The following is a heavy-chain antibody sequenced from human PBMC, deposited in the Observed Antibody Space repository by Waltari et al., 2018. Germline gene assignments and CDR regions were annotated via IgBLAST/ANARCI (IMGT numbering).Heavy chain of an antibody. CDR1: GGSISSSSYY. Sequence: QQQLQESGPGLVKPSETLSLTCTVSGGSISSSSYYWGWIRQPPGKGLEWIGSIYYSGSTYYNPSLKSRVTISVDTSKNQFSLKLSSVTAADTAVYYCARVSASSSGHFDYWGQGTLVTVSS. J-gene: IGHJ4*02. V-gene: IGHV4-39*07. CDR3: ARVSASSSGHFDY. D-gene: IGHD6-19*01. CDR2: IYYSGST.